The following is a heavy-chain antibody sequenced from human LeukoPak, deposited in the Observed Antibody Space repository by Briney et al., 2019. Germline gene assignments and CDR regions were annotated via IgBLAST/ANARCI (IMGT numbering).Heavy chain of an antibody. J-gene: IGHJ6*02. CDR1: GGSISSSSYY. V-gene: IGHV4-39*01. Sequence: SETLSLTCTVSGGSISSSSYYWGWIRQPPGKGLEWIGSIYYSGSTYYNPSLKSRVTISVDTSKNQFSLKPSSVTAADTAVYYCEVAGNYYYYGMDVWGQGTTVTVSS. CDR3: EVAGNYYYYGMDV. CDR2: IYYSGST. D-gene: IGHD2-15*01.